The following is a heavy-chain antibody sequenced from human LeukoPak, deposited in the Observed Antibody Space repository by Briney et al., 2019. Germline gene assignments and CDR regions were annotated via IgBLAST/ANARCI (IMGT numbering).Heavy chain of an antibody. V-gene: IGHV3-30*18. CDR2: ISYDGSNK. Sequence: GGSLGLSCAASGFTFSSYGMHWVRQAPGKGLEWVAVISYDGSNKYYADSVKGRFTISRDNSKNTLYLQMNSLRAEDTAVYCCAKDKSGGYSYGGFDYWGQGTLVTVSS. D-gene: IGHD5-18*01. CDR1: GFTFSSYG. CDR3: AKDKSGGYSYGGFDY. J-gene: IGHJ4*02.